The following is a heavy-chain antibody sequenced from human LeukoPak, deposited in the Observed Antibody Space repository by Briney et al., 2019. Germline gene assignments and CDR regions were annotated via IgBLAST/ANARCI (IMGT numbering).Heavy chain of an antibody. V-gene: IGHV7-4-1*02. J-gene: IGHJ4*02. CDR2: INTNTGNP. CDR1: GYTFTNYA. CDR3: ARVVRGSSGYRYYFDY. Sequence: ASVKASCKASGYTFTNYAMNWVRQAPGQGLEWMGWINTNTGNPMYAQGFTGRFVFSLDTSVSTAYLQISSLKAGDTAVYYCARVVRGSSGYRYYFDYWGLGTLVTVSS. D-gene: IGHD3-22*01.